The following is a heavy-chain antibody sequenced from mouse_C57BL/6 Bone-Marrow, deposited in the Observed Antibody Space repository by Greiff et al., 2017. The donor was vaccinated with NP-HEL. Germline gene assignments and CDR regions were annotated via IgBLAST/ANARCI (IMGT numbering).Heavy chain of an antibody. V-gene: IGHV1-75*01. CDR3: ADFYYGNYDYFDY. CDR2: IFPGSGST. D-gene: IGHD2-1*01. CDR1: GYTFTDYY. Sequence: VQLQQSGPELVKPGASVKISCKASGYTFTDYYINWVKQRPGQGLEWIGWIFPGSGSTYYNEKFKGKATLTVDKSSSTAYMLLSSLTSGDSAVYFCADFYYGNYDYFDYWGQGTTLTVSS. J-gene: IGHJ2*01.